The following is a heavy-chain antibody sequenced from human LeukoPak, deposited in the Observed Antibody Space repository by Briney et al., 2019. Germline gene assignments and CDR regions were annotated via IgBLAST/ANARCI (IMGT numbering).Heavy chain of an antibody. J-gene: IGHJ6*03. D-gene: IGHD3-10*01. CDR3: ARVTSYYYYMDV. CDR1: GGSISSYY. CDR2: IYYSGST. V-gene: IGHV4-59*01. Sequence: PSETLSLTCTVSGGSISSYYWSWIRQPPGKGLEWIGYIYYSGSTNYNPSLKSRVTISVDTSKNQFSLKLSSVTAADTAVYYCARVTSYYYYMDVWGKGTTVTVSS.